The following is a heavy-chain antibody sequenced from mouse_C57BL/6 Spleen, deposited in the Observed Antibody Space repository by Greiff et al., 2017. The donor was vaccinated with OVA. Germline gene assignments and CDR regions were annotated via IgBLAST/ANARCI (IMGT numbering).Heavy chain of an antibody. D-gene: IGHD2-4*01. V-gene: IGHV1-80*01. CDR2: IYPGDGDT. CDR3: APSYDYEESWFAY. Sequence: QVQLKQSGAELVKPGASVKISCKASGYAFSSYWMNWVKQRPGKGLEWIGQIYPGDGDTNYNGKFKGKATLTADKSSSTAYMQLSSLTSEDSAVYFCAPSYDYEESWFAYWGQGTLVTVSA. CDR1: GYAFSSYW. J-gene: IGHJ3*01.